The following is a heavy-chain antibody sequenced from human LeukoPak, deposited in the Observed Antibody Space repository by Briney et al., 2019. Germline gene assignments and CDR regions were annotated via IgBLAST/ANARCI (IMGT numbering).Heavy chain of an antibody. J-gene: IGHJ4*02. CDR1: GYTFTNYY. CDR2: INPSGGRT. CDR3: AGGRTDIVVVPATLRNYYFDY. D-gene: IGHD2-2*01. Sequence: VASVTVSFKGSGYTFTNYYMHWVGQAPGQGGEGMGIINPSGGRTTYAQKFQGRVTMTRDTSTSTVYMELSSLRSEDTAVYYCAGGRTDIVVVPATLRNYYFDYWGQGTLVTVSS. V-gene: IGHV1-46*01.